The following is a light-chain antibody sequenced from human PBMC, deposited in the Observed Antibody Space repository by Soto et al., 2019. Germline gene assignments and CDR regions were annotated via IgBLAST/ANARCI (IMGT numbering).Light chain of an antibody. CDR2: DVS. J-gene: IGLJ2*01. CDR1: SSDVGGSTY. V-gene: IGLV2-11*01. CDR3: CSFAGSYTVV. Sequence: QSALTQPRSVSGSPGPSVTISCTGTSSDVGGSTYVSWYQQHPGKAPKFMIYDVSRRPSGVPDRFSGSKSGNTASLTISGLQAEDEAVYYCCSFAGSYTVVFGGGTKLTVL.